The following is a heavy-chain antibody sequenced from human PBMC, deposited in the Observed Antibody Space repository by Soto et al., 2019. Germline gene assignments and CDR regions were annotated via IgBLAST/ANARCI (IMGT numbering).Heavy chain of an antibody. J-gene: IGHJ4*02. D-gene: IGHD3-3*01. CDR3: PLTIFGVGGFFDN. CDR1: GDSIGSDSYY. CDR2: IFYSGTT. V-gene: IGHV4-39*01. Sequence: QRQIQESGPGLVKPSETLSLACTVSGDSIGSDSYYWGWIRQPPGKGLEWIAVIFYSGTTYYNPSLTSRITVSADTSNNQFSLKLKSVTAADTAVYYWPLTIFGVGGFFDNWGQGTLVAVSS.